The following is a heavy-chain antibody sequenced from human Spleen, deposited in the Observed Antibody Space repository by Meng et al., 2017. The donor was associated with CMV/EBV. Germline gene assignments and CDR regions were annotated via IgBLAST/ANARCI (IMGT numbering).Heavy chain of an antibody. Sequence: GESLKISCAASGFTFSPYWMYWVRQAPGKGLVWAARINSDGTTTNYADSVRGRFTISRDNAKNTLHLQMNSLRAEDTAVYYCARELFPNYFYNGMDVWGQGTTVTVSS. J-gene: IGHJ6*02. CDR1: GFTFSPYW. CDR2: INSDGTTT. V-gene: IGHV3-74*01. CDR3: ARELFPNYFYNGMDV. D-gene: IGHD2/OR15-2a*01.